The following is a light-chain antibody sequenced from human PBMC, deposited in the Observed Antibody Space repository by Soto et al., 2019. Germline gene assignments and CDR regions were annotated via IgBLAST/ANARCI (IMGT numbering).Light chain of an antibody. CDR3: SAYTSSDTGV. CDR1: SSDVGGYNY. V-gene: IGLV2-14*01. J-gene: IGLJ1*01. Sequence: VLTQPASVSGSPGQSITISCTGSSSDVGGYNYVSWYQQHPGKAPKLMIYEVNYRPSGVSNRFSGSKSGNTASLTISGLQAEDEADYYCSAYTSSDTGVFGTGTKVTVL. CDR2: EVN.